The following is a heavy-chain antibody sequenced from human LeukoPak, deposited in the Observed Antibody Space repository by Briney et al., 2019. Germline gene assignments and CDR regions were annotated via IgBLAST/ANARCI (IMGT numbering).Heavy chain of an antibody. J-gene: IGHJ5*02. V-gene: IGHV3-23*01. Sequence: PGGSLRLSCVVSGFTFSNNGMSWVRQAPGKGLEWVSGLSGSGSSVYYADSVRGRHTISRDNSRNTLYLQLDSLRADDTAVYYCAKGLNWFDPWGQGTLVTVSS. D-gene: IGHD2-8*01. CDR3: AKGLNWFDP. CDR2: LSGSGSSV. CDR1: GFTFSNNG.